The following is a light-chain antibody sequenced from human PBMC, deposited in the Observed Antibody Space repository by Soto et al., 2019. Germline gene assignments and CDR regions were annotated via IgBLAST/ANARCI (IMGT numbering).Light chain of an antibody. CDR3: HQYSNWPPYT. J-gene: IGKJ2*01. CDR2: AAS. V-gene: IGKV3-15*01. Sequence: EIVMTQSPATLSVSPGERATLTCRASQRVSSKLAWYQQKPGQAPRLLIYAASTRATGIPARFSGSGSGTEFTLTITSLQSEDFAVYYCHQYSNWPPYTFGQGTKLEIK. CDR1: QRVSSK.